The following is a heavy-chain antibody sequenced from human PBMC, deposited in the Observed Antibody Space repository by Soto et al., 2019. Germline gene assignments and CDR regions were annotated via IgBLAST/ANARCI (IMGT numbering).Heavy chain of an antibody. V-gene: IGHV3-30*18. CDR1: GCTFSSYG. J-gene: IGHJ1*01. CDR2: ISYDGSNK. D-gene: IGHD6-19*01. Sequence: QVQLVESGGGVVQPGRSLRLSCAASGCTFSSYGMHWVHQAPGKGLERVAVISYDGSNKYYADSVKGRFPISRDNSKKMQYRQMNSLRDEDTAVYYCAKDSPISGWSLSSAEDLQHWGQGTLVTVSS. CDR3: AKDSPISGWSLSSAEDLQH.